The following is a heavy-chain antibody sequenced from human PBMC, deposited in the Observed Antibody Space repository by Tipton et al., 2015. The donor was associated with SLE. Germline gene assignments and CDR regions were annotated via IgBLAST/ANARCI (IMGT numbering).Heavy chain of an antibody. Sequence: TLSLTCTVSGGSMTTGSYFWTWIRQPAGKGPEYIGRIYSTGDINYNPSLKSRVSMSLDMSKNQFSLRLNSVTAADTAMYFCVEYPISPVPFRHWGQGTLVTMSS. CDR3: VEYPISPVPFRH. D-gene: IGHD6-6*01. CDR1: GGSMTTGSYF. CDR2: IYSTGDI. J-gene: IGHJ1*01. V-gene: IGHV4-61*02.